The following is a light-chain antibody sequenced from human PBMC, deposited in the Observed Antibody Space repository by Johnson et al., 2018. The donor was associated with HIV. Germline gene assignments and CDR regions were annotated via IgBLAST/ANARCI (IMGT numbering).Light chain of an antibody. CDR3: GTWETSLTTGGV. Sequence: QSVLTQPPSVSAAPGQKVTISCSGSSSNIGNNYVSWYQQLPGTAPKLLIYENNKRPSGISDRFSDSQSGTSATLAITGLQTGDEADYNCGTWETSLTTGGVCGTWTKVTVL. CDR1: SSNIGNNY. CDR2: ENN. J-gene: IGLJ1*01. V-gene: IGLV1-51*02.